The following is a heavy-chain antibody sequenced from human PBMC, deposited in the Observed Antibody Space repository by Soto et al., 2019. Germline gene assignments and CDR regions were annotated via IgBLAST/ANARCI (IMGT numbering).Heavy chain of an antibody. V-gene: IGHV3-74*03. CDR1: GFTFNSYW. Sequence: VQLVESGGGIVQPGGSLRLSCAASGFTFNSYWIHWVRQAPGKGLVWVSRINMDGSTTTYADSVKGRFTISRDNAKNMAYVQMNSLRAEDTGVYYCARGLRGGYGMDVWGQGTKVTVSS. J-gene: IGHJ6*01. D-gene: IGHD2-15*01. CDR3: ARGLRGGYGMDV. CDR2: INMDGSTT.